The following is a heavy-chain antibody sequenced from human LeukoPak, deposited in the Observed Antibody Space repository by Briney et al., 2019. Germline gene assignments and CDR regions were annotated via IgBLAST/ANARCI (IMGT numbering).Heavy chain of an antibody. J-gene: IGHJ4*02. CDR1: GFTFSSYW. Sequence: PGGSLRLSCAASGFTFSSYWMSWVRQAPGKGLEWVANIKQDGSEKYYVDSVKGRFSISRDNAKKSLYLQMDSLRAEDTAVYYCARYASGWLFDFWGQGTLVTVSS. D-gene: IGHD6-19*01. CDR3: ARYASGWLFDF. CDR2: IKQDGSEK. V-gene: IGHV3-7*01.